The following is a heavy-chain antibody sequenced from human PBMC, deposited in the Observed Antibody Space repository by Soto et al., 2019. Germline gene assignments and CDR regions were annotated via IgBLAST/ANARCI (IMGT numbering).Heavy chain of an antibody. CDR1: GGFVTSGSYY. CDR2: MSHSGGT. V-gene: IGHV4-34*01. D-gene: IGHD1-1*01. J-gene: IGHJ3*02. CDR3: ARVERGTATTVVDAFDI. Sequence: PSETLSLTCAVYGGFVTSGSYYWSWIRQPPGKGLEWIGEMSHSGGTHFNPSLKSRVTISVDTSKNQFTLKISSVTAADTALYYCARVERGTATTVVDAFDIWGPGTMVTVSS.